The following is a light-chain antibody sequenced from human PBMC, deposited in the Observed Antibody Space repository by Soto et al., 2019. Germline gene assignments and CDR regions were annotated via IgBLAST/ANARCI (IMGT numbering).Light chain of an antibody. CDR1: SSDIGGYNY. V-gene: IGLV2-11*01. J-gene: IGLJ1*01. CDR3: CSYAGRYTYV. CDR2: HVT. Sequence: QSALTQPRSVSGSPGQSVTISCTGTSSDIGGYNYVSWYQQHPGKAPKLMIYHVTKRPSGVPDRFSGSKSGNTASLTISGLQAEDEADYYCCSYAGRYTYVFGTGTKLTVL.